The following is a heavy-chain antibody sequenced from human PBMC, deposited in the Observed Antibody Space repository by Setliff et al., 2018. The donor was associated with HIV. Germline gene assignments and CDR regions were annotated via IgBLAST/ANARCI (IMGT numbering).Heavy chain of an antibody. CDR2: LSGSGGST. CDR3: AQAQTSVSGSYYQYLQH. Sequence: GGSLRLSCAASELTFSNYAMTWVRQDPGKGLEWVSRLSGSGGSTYYADSVKGRFTISRDNSKNTLYLRMNSLRAEDTAVYYCAQAQTSVSGSYYQYLQHWGQGTLVTVSS. J-gene: IGHJ1*01. V-gene: IGHV3-23*01. CDR1: ELTFSNYA. D-gene: IGHD3-10*01.